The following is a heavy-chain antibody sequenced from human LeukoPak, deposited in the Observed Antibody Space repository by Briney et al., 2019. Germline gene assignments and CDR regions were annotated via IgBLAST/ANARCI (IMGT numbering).Heavy chain of an antibody. D-gene: IGHD5-18*01. V-gene: IGHV4-39*01. CDR2: INHSGST. CDR1: GGSISSSSYN. Sequence: SETLSLTCTVSGGSISSSSYNWGWIRQPPGKGLEWIGEINHSGSTNYNPSLKSRVTISVDTSKNQFSLKLSSVTAADTAVYYCARLVDTGTPDYWGQGTLVTVSS. J-gene: IGHJ4*02. CDR3: ARLVDTGTPDY.